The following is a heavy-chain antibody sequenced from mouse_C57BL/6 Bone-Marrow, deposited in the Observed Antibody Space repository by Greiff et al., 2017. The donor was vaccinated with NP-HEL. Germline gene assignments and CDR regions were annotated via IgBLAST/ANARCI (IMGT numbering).Heavy chain of an antibody. Sequence: VQLQQSGPELVKPGASVKISCKASGYSFTGYYMNWVKQSPEKSLEWIGEINLSTGGTTYNQKFKAKATLTVDKSSSTAYMQLKSLTSEDSAVYYCASALLLPFAYWGQGTLVTVSA. CDR2: INLSTGGT. V-gene: IGHV1-42*01. CDR1: GYSFTGYY. D-gene: IGHD1-1*01. CDR3: ASALLLPFAY. J-gene: IGHJ3*01.